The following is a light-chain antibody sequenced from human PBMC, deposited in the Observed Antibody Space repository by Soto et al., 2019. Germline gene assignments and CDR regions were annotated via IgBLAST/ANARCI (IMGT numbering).Light chain of an antibody. CDR2: GAS. J-gene: IGKJ5*01. CDR3: QQYGSSTIT. CDR1: QSVSSSY. Sequence: EIVLTQSPGTLSLSPGERATLSCMASQSVSSSYLAWYQQKPGQAPRLLIYGASSRATGIPDRFSGSGSGTDFTLTISRLEPREFAVYYCQQYGSSTITFGQGTRLESK. V-gene: IGKV3-20*01.